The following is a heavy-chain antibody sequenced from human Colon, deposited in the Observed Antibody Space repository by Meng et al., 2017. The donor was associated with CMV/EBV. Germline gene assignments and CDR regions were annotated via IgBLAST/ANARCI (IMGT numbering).Heavy chain of an antibody. V-gene: IGHV1-18*04. CDR3: ARARGCGSRSRPFDF. Sequence: ASVKVSCKTSGYTFTTYSVAWVRQAPGQGPEWMGWISTYNGNTNTAQRFQDRVTMTRETVTSTVYMELRSLRSDDTAVYFCARARGCGSRSRPFDFWGQGTLVTVSS. J-gene: IGHJ4*02. CDR2: ISTYNGNT. CDR1: GYTFTTYS. D-gene: IGHD6-13*01.